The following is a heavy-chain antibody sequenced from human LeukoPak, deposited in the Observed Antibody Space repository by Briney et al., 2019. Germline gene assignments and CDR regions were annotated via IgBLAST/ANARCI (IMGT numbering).Heavy chain of an antibody. Sequence: GGSLRLSCAASGFTFSSYWMSWVRQAPGKGLEWVANIKQDGSEKYYVDSVKGRFTISRDNAKNSLYLQMNSLRAEDTAVYYCARAGDSSGYYYPGSIWGQGTLDTVSS. CDR1: GFTFSSYW. CDR2: IKQDGSEK. V-gene: IGHV3-7*01. D-gene: IGHD3-22*01. J-gene: IGHJ4*02. CDR3: ARAGDSSGYYYPGSI.